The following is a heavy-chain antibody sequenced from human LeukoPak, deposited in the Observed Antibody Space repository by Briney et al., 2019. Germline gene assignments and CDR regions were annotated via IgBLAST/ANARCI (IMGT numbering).Heavy chain of an antibody. CDR1: GGSISSYC. CDR3: ASIRGLRSYFDY. V-gene: IGHV4-59*08. CDR2: IYYSGST. J-gene: IGHJ4*02. Sequence: PSETLSLTCTVSGGSISSYCWSWIRQPPGKGLEWIGYIYYSGSTNYNPSLKSRVTISVDTSKNQFSLKLSSVTAADTAVYYCASIRGLRSYFDYWGQGTLVTVSS. D-gene: IGHD5-12*01.